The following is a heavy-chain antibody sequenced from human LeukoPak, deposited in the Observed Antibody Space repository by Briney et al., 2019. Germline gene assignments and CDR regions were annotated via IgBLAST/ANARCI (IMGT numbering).Heavy chain of an antibody. CDR3: ARAPTMMGFFYYYGMDV. D-gene: IGHD3-22*01. CDR1: GGSFSGYY. Sequence: PSETLSLTCAVYGGSFSGYYWSWIRQPPGKGLEWIGEINHSGSTNYNPSLKSRVTISVDTSKNQFSLKLSSVTAADTAVYYCARAPTMMGFFYYYGMDVWGQGTTVTVSS. J-gene: IGHJ6*02. CDR2: INHSGST. V-gene: IGHV4-34*01.